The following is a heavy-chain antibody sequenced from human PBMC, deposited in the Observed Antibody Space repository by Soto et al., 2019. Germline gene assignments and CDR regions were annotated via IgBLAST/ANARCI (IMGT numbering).Heavy chain of an antibody. V-gene: IGHV4-59*01. CDR1: GGSISSYY. CDR3: ARGKAGYSSSWYWNWFDP. J-gene: IGHJ5*02. D-gene: IGHD6-13*01. Sequence: ASETLSLTCTVSGGSISSYYWSWIRQPPGKGLEWIGYIYYSGSTNYNPSLKSRVTISVDTSKNQFSLKLSSVTAADTAVYYCARGKAGYSSSWYWNWFDPWGQGTLVTASS. CDR2: IYYSGST.